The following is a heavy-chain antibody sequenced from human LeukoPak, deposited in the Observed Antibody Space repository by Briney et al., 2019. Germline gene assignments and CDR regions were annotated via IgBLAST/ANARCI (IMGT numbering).Heavy chain of an antibody. CDR2: INPSGGST. CDR1: GYTFTSYY. V-gene: IGHV1-46*01. CDR3: ARAGVPATFDY. J-gene: IGHJ4*02. Sequence: ASVKVSFKASGYTFTSYYMHWVRQAPGQGLVWMGIINPSGGSTTYAQKFQGRVTMTRDTSTRTVYMELSSLRSEDTAVYYCARAGVPATFDYWGQGTLVTVSS. D-gene: IGHD2-15*01.